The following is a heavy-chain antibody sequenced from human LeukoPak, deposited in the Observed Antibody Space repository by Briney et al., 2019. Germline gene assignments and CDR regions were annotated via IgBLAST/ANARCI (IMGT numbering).Heavy chain of an antibody. CDR1: GFTFDDHA. D-gene: IGHD2-21*02. J-gene: IGHJ4*02. CDR2: ISWDGDNT. CDR3: AKGFIVVVTATLPDY. V-gene: IGHV3-43D*03. Sequence: GGSLRLSCAASGFTFDDHAMHWVRQAPGKGLEWVSLISWDGDNTYYADSVKGRFTISRDNSKNSLYLQMNSLRAEDTALYYCAKGFIVVVTATLPDYWGQGTLVTVSS.